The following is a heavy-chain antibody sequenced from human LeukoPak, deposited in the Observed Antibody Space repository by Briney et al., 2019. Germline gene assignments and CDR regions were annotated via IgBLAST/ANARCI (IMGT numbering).Heavy chain of an antibody. D-gene: IGHD4-23*01. V-gene: IGHV5-51*07. CDR2: IYPGDSDT. CDR3: ARRKTTTVVTDAFDI. J-gene: IGHJ3*02. Sequence: GESLQISCKGSGYSFTSYWIGWVHQMPGKGLEWMGIIYPGDSDTRYSPSFQGQVTISADKSISTAYLQWSSLKASDTAMYYCARRKTTTVVTDAFDIWGQGTMVTVSS. CDR1: GYSFTSYW.